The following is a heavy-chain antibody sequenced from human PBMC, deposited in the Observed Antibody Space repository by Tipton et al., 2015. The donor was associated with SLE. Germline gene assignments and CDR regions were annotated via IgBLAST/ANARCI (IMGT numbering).Heavy chain of an antibody. CDR1: GGSISSSSYY. Sequence: TLSLTCTVSGGSISSSSYYWGWIRQPPGKGLEWIGSIYYSGSTYYNPSLKSRVTISVDTSKNQFSLKLSSVTAADTAVYYCARGSPYYYDSSGYSDAFDIWGQGTMVTVSS. D-gene: IGHD3-22*01. CDR2: IYYSGST. J-gene: IGHJ3*02. CDR3: ARGSPYYYDSSGYSDAFDI. V-gene: IGHV4-39*07.